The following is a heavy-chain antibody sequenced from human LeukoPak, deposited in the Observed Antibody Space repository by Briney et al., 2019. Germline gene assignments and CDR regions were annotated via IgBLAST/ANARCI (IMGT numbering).Heavy chain of an antibody. CDR1: GGSISSSDW. V-gene: IGHV4-4*02. D-gene: IGHD3-10*01. CDR2: IYHSGST. Sequence: SGTLSLTCAVSGGSISSSDWWSWVRQPPGKGLEWIGEIYHSGSTNYNPSLKSRVTISVDKSKNQFSLKLSSVTAADTAVYYCARGGSGSYYQWDYWGQGTLVTVSS. J-gene: IGHJ4*02. CDR3: ARGGSGSYYQWDY.